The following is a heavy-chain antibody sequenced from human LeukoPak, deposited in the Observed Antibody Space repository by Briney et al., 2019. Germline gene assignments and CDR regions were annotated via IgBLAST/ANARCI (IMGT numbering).Heavy chain of an antibody. CDR2: ISYDGSNK. Sequence: PGGSLRLSCAASGFTFSGYAMHWVRQAPGKGLEWVAVISYDGSNKYYADSVKGRFTISRDNSKNTLYLQMNSLRAEDTAVYYCAREAPTVTTNYLDYWGQGTLVTVSS. CDR1: GFTFSGYA. D-gene: IGHD4-17*01. J-gene: IGHJ4*02. CDR3: AREAPTVTTNYLDY. V-gene: IGHV3-30*01.